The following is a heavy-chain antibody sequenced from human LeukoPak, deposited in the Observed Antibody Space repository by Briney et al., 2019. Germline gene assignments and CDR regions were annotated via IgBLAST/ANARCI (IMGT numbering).Heavy chain of an antibody. CDR2: IKQDGSEK. V-gene: IGHV3-7*01. CDR1: GFTFSNYW. D-gene: IGHD1-7*01. CDR3: ARDQGSWNYGDY. Sequence: GGSLRLSCAAPGFTFSNYWMYWVRQAPGKGLEWVANIKQDGSEKYYVDSVKGRFTISRDNAKNSLYLQMNSLRAEDTAVYYCARDQGSWNYGDYWGQGTLVTVSS. J-gene: IGHJ4*02.